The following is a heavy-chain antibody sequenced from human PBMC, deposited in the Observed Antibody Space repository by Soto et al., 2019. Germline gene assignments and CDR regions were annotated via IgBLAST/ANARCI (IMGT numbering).Heavy chain of an antibody. D-gene: IGHD6-13*01. J-gene: IGHJ5*02. CDR3: ASPYSSSWYRSDWFDP. V-gene: IGHV3-11*01. Sequence: GGSLRLSCAASGFTFSDYYMSWIRQAPGKGLEWVSYISSSGSTIYYADSVKGRFTISRDNAKNSLYLQMNSLRAEDAAVYYCASPYSSSWYRSDWFDPWGQGTLVTVSS. CDR2: ISSSGSTI. CDR1: GFTFSDYY.